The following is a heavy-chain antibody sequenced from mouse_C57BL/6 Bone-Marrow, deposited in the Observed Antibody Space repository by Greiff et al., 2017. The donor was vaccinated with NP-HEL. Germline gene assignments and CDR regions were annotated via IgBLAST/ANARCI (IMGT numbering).Heavy chain of an antibody. Sequence: QVQLQQPGAELVRPGTSVKLSCKASGYTFTSYWMHWVKQRPGQGLEWIGVIDPSDSYTNYNQKFKGKATLTVDTSSSTAYMQLSSLTSEYSAVYYCARLRYFDYWGQGTTLTVSS. V-gene: IGHV1-59*01. D-gene: IGHD2-12*01. J-gene: IGHJ2*01. CDR2: IDPSDSYT. CDR1: GYTFTSYW. CDR3: ARLRYFDY.